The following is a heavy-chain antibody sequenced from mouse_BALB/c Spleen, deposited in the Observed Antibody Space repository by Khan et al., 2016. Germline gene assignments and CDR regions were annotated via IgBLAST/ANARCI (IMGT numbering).Heavy chain of an antibody. D-gene: IGHD1-1*01. V-gene: IGHV3-6*02. CDR1: GYSITSGYY. CDR2: ISYDGNN. Sequence: EVQLQESGPGLVKPSQSLSLTCSVIGYSITSGYYWNWIRQFPGNKLEWMGYISYDGNNNYNPSLKNRISITRDTHKNQFFLKLNSVTTEDTATYYCAIFYYGSHYYYHAMDYWGQGTSVTVSS. CDR3: AIFYYGSHYYYHAMDY. J-gene: IGHJ4*01.